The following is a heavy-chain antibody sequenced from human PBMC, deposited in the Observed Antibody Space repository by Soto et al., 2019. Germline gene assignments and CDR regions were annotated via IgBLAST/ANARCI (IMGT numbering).Heavy chain of an antibody. CDR3: AREHDTSGYILKY. Sequence: PGGSLRLSCAASGFTFSTYAMAWVRQAPGKGLEWVSGVSASGLNTDYADPVKGRFYISRDNSKNKVSLHMNSLRAEDTAVYYCAREHDTSGYILKYWGQGTLVTVSS. CDR1: GFTFSTYA. CDR2: VSASGLNT. V-gene: IGHV3-23*01. D-gene: IGHD3-22*01. J-gene: IGHJ4*02.